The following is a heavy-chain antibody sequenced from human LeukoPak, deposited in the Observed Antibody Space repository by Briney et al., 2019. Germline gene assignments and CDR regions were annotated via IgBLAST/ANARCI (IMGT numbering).Heavy chain of an antibody. J-gene: IGHJ3*02. CDR2: IYNSGST. Sequence: KFSETLSLTCGVSGGSISSYYWSWIRQPPGKGLEWIGYIYNSGSTNYNPSLKSRVTISVDTSKNQYSLKMSSVTAADTAVYYCARDSGGPHSGFEIWGQGTMVTASS. CDR1: GGSISSYY. V-gene: IGHV4-59*01. CDR3: ARDSGGPHSGFEI. D-gene: IGHD1-26*01.